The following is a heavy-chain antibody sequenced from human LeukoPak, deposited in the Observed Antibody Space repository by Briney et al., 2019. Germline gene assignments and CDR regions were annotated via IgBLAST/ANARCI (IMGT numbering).Heavy chain of an antibody. CDR3: AKAPVTTCSCAYFYPFDY. Sequence: GGSLRLSCAASGFTFTTYGMHWVRQAPGKGLEWVALISFHGSEKYYAESVKGRFTISRDNSKNTLYLQMNSLRAEDAAVYYCAKAPVTTCSCAYFYPFDYWGQGTLVTVSS. CDR1: GFTFTTYG. J-gene: IGHJ4*02. D-gene: IGHD2-15*01. V-gene: IGHV3-30*18. CDR2: ISFHGSEK.